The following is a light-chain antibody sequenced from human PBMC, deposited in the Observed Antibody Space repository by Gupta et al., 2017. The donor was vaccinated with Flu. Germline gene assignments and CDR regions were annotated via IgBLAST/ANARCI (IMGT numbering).Light chain of an antibody. CDR2: SND. CDR3: AAWDDGLNGHV. Sequence: SVTISCSGSNSNIGRNTANWYQQRPGTAPKLLMYSNDHRPLGVPDRFSGSKSDTSASLAISGLQSEDEGDYYCAAWDDGLNGHVFGTGTKVTVL. CDR1: NSNIGRNT. J-gene: IGLJ1*01. V-gene: IGLV1-44*01.